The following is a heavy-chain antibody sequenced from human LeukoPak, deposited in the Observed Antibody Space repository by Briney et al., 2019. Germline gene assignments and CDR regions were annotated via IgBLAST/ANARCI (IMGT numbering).Heavy chain of an antibody. CDR3: AITLPITNFGPVTIFDF. J-gene: IGHJ4*02. D-gene: IGHD3/OR15-3a*01. Sequence: PAESLRLSCAASGFPFNNYKSNWVRQPPGKGLEWVACIPNRSSSVYDAQAVNGRFTISRDNANNSLYLQMTSMRGEDTAIYYCAITLPITNFGPVTIFDFGGKEVRVAVSS. CDR2: IPNRSSSV. CDR1: GFPFNNYK. V-gene: IGHV3-21*05.